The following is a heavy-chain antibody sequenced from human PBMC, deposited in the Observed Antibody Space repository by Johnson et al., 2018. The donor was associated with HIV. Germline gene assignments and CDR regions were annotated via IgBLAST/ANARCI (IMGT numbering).Heavy chain of an antibody. Sequence: VQLVESGGGLVQPGRSLRLSCTTSGFTFGDNAMSWFRQAPGKGLEWVGFIRSKAYGGTTEYAASVKGRFTISRDDSKSIAYLQMNSLKTEDTAVYYCTRDTSVYSSGWGDAFDIWGQGTMVTVSS. J-gene: IGHJ3*02. D-gene: IGHD6-19*01. CDR1: GFTFGDNA. V-gene: IGHV3-49*03. CDR3: TRDTSVYSSGWGDAFDI. CDR2: IRSKAYGGTT.